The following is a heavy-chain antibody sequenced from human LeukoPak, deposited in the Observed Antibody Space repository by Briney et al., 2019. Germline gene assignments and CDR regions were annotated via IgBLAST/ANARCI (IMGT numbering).Heavy chain of an antibody. J-gene: IGHJ4*02. CDR1: GFTSSNYA. V-gene: IGHV3-23*01. CDR2: ISGSGGAT. Sequence: GGSLRLSCAASGFTSSNYAMSWVRQAPGKGLEWVSGISGSGGATYYADSVKGRFTISRDNSKNTPSLQMNSLRAEDTAVYYCAKGIESSGSYYTCFDYWGQGTLVTVSS. CDR3: AKGIESSGSYYTCFDY. D-gene: IGHD1-26*01.